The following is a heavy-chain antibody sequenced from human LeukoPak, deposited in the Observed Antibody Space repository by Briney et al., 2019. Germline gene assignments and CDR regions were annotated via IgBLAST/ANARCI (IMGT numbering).Heavy chain of an antibody. CDR3: AREVAGRPDY. V-gene: IGHV4-59*01. CDR2: IYYSGST. CDR1: GGSISSYY. D-gene: IGHD6-6*01. J-gene: IGHJ4*02. Sequence: SETLSLTCTVSGGSISSYYWSWIRQPPGKGLEWIGYIYYSGSTNYNPSLKSRVTISVDTSKNQFSLKLSSVTAADTAVYYCAREVAGRPDYWGRGTLVTVSS.